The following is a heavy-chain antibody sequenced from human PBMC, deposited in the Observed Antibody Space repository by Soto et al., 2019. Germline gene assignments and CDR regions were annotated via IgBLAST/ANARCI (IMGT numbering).Heavy chain of an antibody. D-gene: IGHD3-16*02. V-gene: IGHV4-34*01. CDR2: INHSGST. CDR1: GGSFSGYY. Sequence: QVQLQQWGAGLLKPSETLSLTCAVYGGSFSGYYWSWIRQPPGKGLEWIGEINHSGSTNYNPSLKSRVIKPVDTSKNQLSLKLSSVTAADTAVYYCARGRSDYIWGSYRYFDYWGQGTLVTVSS. J-gene: IGHJ4*02. CDR3: ARGRSDYIWGSYRYFDY.